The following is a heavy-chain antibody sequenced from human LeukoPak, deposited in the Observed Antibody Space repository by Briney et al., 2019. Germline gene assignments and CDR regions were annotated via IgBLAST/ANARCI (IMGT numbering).Heavy chain of an antibody. J-gene: IGHJ4*02. CDR1: GGSISSGSYY. CDR3: ARTIGGGYDYGY. Sequence: SETLSLTCTVSGGSISSGSYYWSWIRQPAGKGLEWIGRIYTSGSTNYNPSLKSRVTISVDTSKNQFSLKLSSVTAADTAVYYCARTIGGGYDYGYWGQGTLVTVSS. D-gene: IGHD5-12*01. CDR2: IYTSGST. V-gene: IGHV4-61*02.